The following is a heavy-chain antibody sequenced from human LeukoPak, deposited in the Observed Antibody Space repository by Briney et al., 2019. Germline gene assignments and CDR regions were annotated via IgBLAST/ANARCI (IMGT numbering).Heavy chain of an antibody. CDR2: INLSGGST. CDR1: GYTFTSYY. D-gene: IGHD1-26*01. CDR3: ARDSGSGNNDY. V-gene: IGHV1-46*01. Sequence: ASVKVSCKASGYTFTSYYMHWVRQAPGQGLEWMGIINLSGGSTSYAQKFQGRVTITRDTSTSTVYMELSSLRSEDTAVYYCARDSGSGNNDYWGQGTLVTVSS. J-gene: IGHJ4*02.